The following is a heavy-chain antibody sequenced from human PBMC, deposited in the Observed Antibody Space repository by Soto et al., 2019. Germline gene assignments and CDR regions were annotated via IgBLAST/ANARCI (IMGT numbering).Heavy chain of an antibody. CDR1: GYTFTSYA. Sequence: ASVKVSCKASGYTFTSYAMHWVRQAPGQRLEWKGWINAGNGNTKYSQKFQGRVTMTTDTSTSTAYMELRSLRSDDTAVYYCARDRYYYDNSGYYLFDYWGQGALVTVSS. CDR2: INAGNGNT. CDR3: ARDRYYYDNSGYYLFDY. D-gene: IGHD3-22*01. J-gene: IGHJ4*02. V-gene: IGHV1-3*01.